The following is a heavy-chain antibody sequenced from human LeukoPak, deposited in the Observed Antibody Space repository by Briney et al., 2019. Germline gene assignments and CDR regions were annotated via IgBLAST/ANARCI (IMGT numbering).Heavy chain of an antibody. J-gene: IGHJ4*02. D-gene: IGHD2-15*01. CDR2: FSYKGNT. V-gene: IGHV4-39*01. CDR1: GGSTSSNNYY. CDR3: ARHRPLVVAATLGDFDN. Sequence: PSETLSLTCTVSGGSTSSNNYYWGWIRQFPGKGLQWIGSFSYKGNTYYNPSLKSRGAISVDTSKNQFSLKMSSVTAADTAVYYCARHRPLVVAATLGDFDNWGQGTLVTVSS.